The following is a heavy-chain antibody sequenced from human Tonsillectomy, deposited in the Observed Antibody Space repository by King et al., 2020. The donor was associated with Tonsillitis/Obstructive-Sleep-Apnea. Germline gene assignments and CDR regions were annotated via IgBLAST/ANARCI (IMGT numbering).Heavy chain of an antibody. CDR1: GYTFTSYA. J-gene: IGHJ5*02. D-gene: IGHD3-3*01. V-gene: IGHV1-3*01. CDR2: INAGNGNT. CDR3: ARDVTDFWSGSPPTPNWFDP. Sequence: QLVQSGAEVKKPGASVKVSCKASGYTFTSYAMHWVRQAPGQRLEWMGWINAGNGNTKYSQKFQGRVTITRDTSASTAYMELSSLRSEDTAVYYCARDVTDFWSGSPPTPNWFDPWGQGTLVTVSS.